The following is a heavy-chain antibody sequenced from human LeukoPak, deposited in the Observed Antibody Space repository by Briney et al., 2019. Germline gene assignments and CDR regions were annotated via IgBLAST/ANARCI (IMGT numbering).Heavy chain of an antibody. D-gene: IGHD6-13*01. Sequence: ASVMISSKASGYTVIGYYMHSVRQAPGHGLESMGWINPNSGGANYAQKFQGRVTMTRDTSISTAYMELSRLRSDDTAVYYCTRVGSSSWYADYWGQGTLVTVSS. J-gene: IGHJ4*02. CDR3: TRVGSSSWYADY. CDR2: INPNSGGA. V-gene: IGHV1-2*02. CDR1: GYTVIGYY.